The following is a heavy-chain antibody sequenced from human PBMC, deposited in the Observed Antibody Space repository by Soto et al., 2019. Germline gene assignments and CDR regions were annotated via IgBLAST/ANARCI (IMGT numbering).Heavy chain of an antibody. J-gene: IGHJ4*02. CDR3: AKSTVYGNFDY. D-gene: IGHD3-10*01. CDR1: GFTFSSYG. Sequence: PVGSLRLSCAASGFTFSSYGMHWVRQAPGKGLEWVAVISYDGSNKYYADSVKGRFTISRDNSKNTLYLQMNSLRAEDTAVYYCAKSTVYGNFDYWGQGTLVTVSS. CDR2: ISYDGSNK. V-gene: IGHV3-30*18.